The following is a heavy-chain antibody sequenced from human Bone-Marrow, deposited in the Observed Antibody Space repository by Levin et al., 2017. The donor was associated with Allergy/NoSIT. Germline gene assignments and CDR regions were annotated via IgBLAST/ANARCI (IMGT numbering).Heavy chain of an antibody. V-gene: IGHV3-30*03. CDR2: ISYDGGNK. D-gene: IGHD6-19*01. CDR1: GFTFSSYG. CDR3: GSSIGVAETPHFFYGMDA. Sequence: GGSLRLSCAASGFTFSSYGMHWVRQAPGKGLEWVAVISYDGGNKYYTDSVKGRFTISRDNSKNTLYLQINSLRAEDTAVYFCGSSIGVAETPHFFYGMDAWGQGTTVTVFS. J-gene: IGHJ6*02.